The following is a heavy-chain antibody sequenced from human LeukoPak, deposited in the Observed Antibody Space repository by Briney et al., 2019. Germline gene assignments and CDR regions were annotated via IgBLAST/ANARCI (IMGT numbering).Heavy chain of an antibody. Sequence: GSLRLSCAASGFTFSSYSMNWVRQAPGKGLEWIAYIYYSGSTNYNPSLESRVTISVDTSNNQFSLKLSSVTAADTAVYYCARDLRGTSAMDVWGKGTTVTVSS. CDR1: GFTFSSYS. CDR3: ARDLRGTSAMDV. V-gene: IGHV4-59*01. CDR2: IYYSGST. J-gene: IGHJ6*03. D-gene: IGHD2-2*01.